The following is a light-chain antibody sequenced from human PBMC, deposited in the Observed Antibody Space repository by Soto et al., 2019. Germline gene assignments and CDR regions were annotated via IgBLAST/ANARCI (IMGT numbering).Light chain of an antibody. Sequence: ETMMKQSPATLSVSPGERATLSCRASQSVRTKLSWYQQKPGQAPRLLIYGASSRATGIPARFSGSGSGTEFTLTISSLQSEDSGVYYCQQYNKWPAEITFGQVTLLEIK. CDR2: GAS. CDR1: QSVRTK. J-gene: IGKJ5*01. V-gene: IGKV3D-15*01. CDR3: QQYNKWPAEIT.